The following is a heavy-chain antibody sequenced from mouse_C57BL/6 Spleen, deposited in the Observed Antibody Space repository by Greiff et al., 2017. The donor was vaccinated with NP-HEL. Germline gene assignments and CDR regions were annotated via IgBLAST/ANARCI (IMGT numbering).Heavy chain of an antibody. J-gene: IGHJ3*01. CDR1: GYTFTSYW. D-gene: IGHD2-4*01. V-gene: IGHV1-61*01. CDR3: ARGYDYDGVAY. Sequence: QVQLQQPGAELVRPGSSVKLSCKASGYTFTSYWMDWVKQRPGQGLEWIGNIYPSDSETHYNQKFKDKATLTVDKSSSTAYMQLSSLTSEDSAVYYWARGYDYDGVAYWGQGTLVTVSA. CDR2: IYPSDSET.